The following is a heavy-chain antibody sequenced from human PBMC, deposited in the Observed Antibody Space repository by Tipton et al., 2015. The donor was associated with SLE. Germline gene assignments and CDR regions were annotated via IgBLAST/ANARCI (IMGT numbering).Heavy chain of an antibody. V-gene: IGHV4-59*11. CDR2: ISDLGTT. D-gene: IGHD3-16*01. CDR3: ARDRPFYDAFFDI. Sequence: TLSLTCIVSGGSISGHYWSWIRQPPENGLEWIGYISDLGTTNYNPPLKSRVTISVDTSKNQFSLKLTSVTAADTAVYYCARDRPFYDAFFDIWGQGTMVTVSS. CDR1: GGSISGHY. J-gene: IGHJ3*02.